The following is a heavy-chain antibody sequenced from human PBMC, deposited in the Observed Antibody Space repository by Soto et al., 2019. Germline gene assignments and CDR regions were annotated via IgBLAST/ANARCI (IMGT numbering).Heavy chain of an antibody. CDR1: GFTFSNAW. Sequence: EVQLVESGGGLVKPGGSLRLSCAASGFTFSNAWMSWVRQVPGKGLEWVGRIKSKTDGGKTDYAAPVKGRFTLSRDDSRDTLYLQMNSLKTEDTAVYYCTTGPVYCSGDSCTQYYFDYWGQGTLVTVSS. CDR2: IKSKTDGGKT. CDR3: TTGPVYCSGDSCTQYYFDY. D-gene: IGHD2-15*01. V-gene: IGHV3-15*01. J-gene: IGHJ4*02.